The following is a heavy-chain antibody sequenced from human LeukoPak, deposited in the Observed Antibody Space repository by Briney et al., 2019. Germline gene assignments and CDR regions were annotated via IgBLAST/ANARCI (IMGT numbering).Heavy chain of an antibody. V-gene: IGHV3-23*01. CDR3: ARDVGIYYASGRHLLGFAFDI. CDR1: GXTFSTYA. CDR2: ISGSGGST. D-gene: IGHD3-10*01. J-gene: IGHJ3*02. Sequence: QPGGSLRLSCAASGXTFSTYAMSWVRQAPGKGLEWVSSISGSGGSTFYADSVKGRFSISRDSSKNTLYLQMNSLRAEDTAVYYCARDVGIYYASGRHLLGFAFDIWGQGTMVTVSS.